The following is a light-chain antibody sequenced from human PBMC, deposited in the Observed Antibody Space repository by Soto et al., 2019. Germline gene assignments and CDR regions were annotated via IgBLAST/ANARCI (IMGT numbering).Light chain of an antibody. Sequence: IGLTQSPATLSSLQGDRVTLSCRASQYINTRLAWYQHRPGQAPRLLIYQTSIRAAGIPARFSASGTGTDFTLTISVVQPEDFAVYYCHQRPCWPRTFGQGTKVDIK. J-gene: IGKJ1*01. CDR3: HQRPCWPRT. V-gene: IGKV3-11*01. CDR2: QTS. CDR1: QYINTR.